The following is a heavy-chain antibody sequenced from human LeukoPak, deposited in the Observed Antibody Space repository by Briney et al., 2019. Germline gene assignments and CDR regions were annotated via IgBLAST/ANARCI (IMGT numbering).Heavy chain of an antibody. J-gene: IGHJ4*02. Sequence: GGSLRLSCAASGFIFSNYGLHWVRQAPGKGLEWVTFIRYDGSKKYYADAVKGRFTISRDNSKNTLYLQMNSLRAEDTAVYYCARESVVAATPFDYWGQGTLVTVSS. V-gene: IGHV3-30*02. CDR3: ARESVVAATPFDY. D-gene: IGHD2-15*01. CDR2: IRYDGSKK. CDR1: GFIFSNYG.